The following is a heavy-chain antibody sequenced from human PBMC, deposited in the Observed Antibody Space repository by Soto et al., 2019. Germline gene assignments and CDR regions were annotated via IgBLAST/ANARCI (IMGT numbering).Heavy chain of an antibody. J-gene: IGHJ4*02. D-gene: IGHD3-10*01. CDR2: ISAYNGNT. V-gene: IGHV1-18*01. CDR1: GYTFTSYG. Sequence: QVQLVQSGAEVKKPGASVKVSCKASGYTFTSYGISWVRQAPGQGLEWMGWISAYNGNTNYAQKRQGSVTMTKNTSTSTGYIELSSLIPDDTAVYYCAREYASRSRFDYWGQGTMVTVSS. CDR3: AREYASRSRFDY.